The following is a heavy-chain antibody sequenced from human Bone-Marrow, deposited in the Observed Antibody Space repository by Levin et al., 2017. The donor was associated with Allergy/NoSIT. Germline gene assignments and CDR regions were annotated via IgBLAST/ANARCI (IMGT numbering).Heavy chain of an antibody. CDR1: GFTFDDYG. CDR3: ARSDDILTGYYYFDY. Sequence: GGSLRLSCAASGFTFDDYGMSWVRQAPGKGLEWVSGINWNGGSTGYADSVKGRFTISRDNAKNSLYLQMNSLRAEDTALYYCARSDDILTGYYYFDYWGQGTLVTVSS. CDR2: INWNGGST. D-gene: IGHD3-9*01. J-gene: IGHJ4*02. V-gene: IGHV3-20*04.